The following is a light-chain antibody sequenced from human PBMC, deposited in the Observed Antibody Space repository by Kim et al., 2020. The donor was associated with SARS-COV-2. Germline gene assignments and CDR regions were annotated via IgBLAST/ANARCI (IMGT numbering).Light chain of an antibody. CDR1: QRMSTY. Sequence: SPGERATPSCRASQRMSTYVAWCKQKPGQGPRLLTFEAPKRATVIPGRCSGSVSGTDFTLTISSLGTEDFAVYYCQKSSTWPPWTFGQGTKVDIK. V-gene: IGKV3-11*01. J-gene: IGKJ1*01. CDR3: QKSSTWPPWT. CDR2: EAP.